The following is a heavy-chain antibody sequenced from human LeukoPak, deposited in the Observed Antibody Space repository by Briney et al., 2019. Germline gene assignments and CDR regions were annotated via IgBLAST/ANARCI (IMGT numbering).Heavy chain of an antibody. CDR3: ARGGGYCSSTSCYRAAYFQH. V-gene: IGHV3-21*01. CDR1: GFTFSSYS. D-gene: IGHD2-2*02. CDR2: ISSSSSYI. J-gene: IGHJ1*01. Sequence: GGSLRLSCAASGFTFSSYSMNWVRQAPGKGLEWVSSISSSSSYIYYADSVKGRFTISRDNAKNSLYLQMNSLRAEDTAVYYCARGGGYCSSTSCYRAAYFQHWGQGTLVTVSS.